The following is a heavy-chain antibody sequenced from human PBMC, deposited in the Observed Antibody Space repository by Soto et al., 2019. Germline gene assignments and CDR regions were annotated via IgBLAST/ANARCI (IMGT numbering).Heavy chain of an antibody. J-gene: IGHJ5*02. V-gene: IGHV4-61*01. Sequence: PSETLSLTCSVSGVSVRSGSYYWTWIRQPPGKGLEWIGDINYSGSANYNPSLKSRVTISLDTSNNQFSLRLSSVTAADTAVYYCARDVGLQHDTGYYDFWSGKNNWFDPWGQGTLVTVSS. CDR3: ARDVGLQHDTGYYDFWSGKNNWFDP. CDR2: INYSGSA. CDR1: GVSVRSGSYY. D-gene: IGHD3-3*01.